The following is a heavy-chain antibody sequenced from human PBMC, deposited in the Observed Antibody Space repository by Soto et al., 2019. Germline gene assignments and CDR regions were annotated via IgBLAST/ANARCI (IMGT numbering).Heavy chain of an antibody. D-gene: IGHD5-12*01. CDR1: GFTFSSYA. CDR3: VKGEVATIWYYYYGMDV. Sequence: GGSLRLSCSASGFTFSSYAMHWVRQAPGKGLEYVSAISSNGGSTYYADSVKGRFTISRDNSKNTLYLQMSSLRAEDTAVYYCVKGEVATIWYYYYGMDVWGQGTTVTVSS. CDR2: ISSNGGST. J-gene: IGHJ6*02. V-gene: IGHV3-64D*08.